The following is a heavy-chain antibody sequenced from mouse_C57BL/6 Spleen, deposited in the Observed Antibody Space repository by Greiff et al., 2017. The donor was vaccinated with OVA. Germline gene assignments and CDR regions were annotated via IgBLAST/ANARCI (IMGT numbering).Heavy chain of an antibody. CDR3: ARATYDGSSYPYYAMDY. Sequence: QVTLKESGPGILQPSQTLSLTCSFSGFSLSTFGMGVGWIRQPSGKGLEWLAHIWWDDDKYYNPALKSRLTISKDTSKNQVFLKIANVDTADTATYYCARATYDGSSYPYYAMDYWGQGTSVTVSS. V-gene: IGHV8-8*01. D-gene: IGHD1-1*01. CDR1: GFSLSTFGMG. J-gene: IGHJ4*01. CDR2: IWWDDDK.